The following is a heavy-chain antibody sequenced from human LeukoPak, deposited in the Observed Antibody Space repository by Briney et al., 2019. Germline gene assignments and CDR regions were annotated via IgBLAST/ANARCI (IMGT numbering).Heavy chain of an antibody. V-gene: IGHV1-18*01. CDR1: GYTFTSYG. CDR2: ISAYNGNT. J-gene: IGHJ4*02. CDR3: ARAPPARWSTNFDY. D-gene: IGHD1-26*01. Sequence: ASVKVSCKASGYTFTSYGISWVRQAPGQGLEWMGWISAYNGNTNYAQKLQGRVTMTTDTSTSTAYMELRSLRSDDPAVYYCARAPPARWSTNFDYWGQGTLVTVSS.